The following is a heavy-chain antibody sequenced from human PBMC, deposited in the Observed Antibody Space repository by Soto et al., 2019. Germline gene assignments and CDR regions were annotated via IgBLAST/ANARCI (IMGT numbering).Heavy chain of an antibody. V-gene: IGHV3-72*01. D-gene: IGHD3-9*01. CDR2: ARNKAGGYTT. Sequence: PGGSLRLSCTASGFTFSDHYMDWVRQAPGKGLEWVGRARNKAGGYTTDYAASVKGRFTISRDDSENSLFLQMNSLKAEDTAVYYCTRIDHDILAGSWHFDYWGQGTLVTVSS. CDR3: TRIDHDILAGSWHFDY. J-gene: IGHJ4*01. CDR1: GFTFSDHY.